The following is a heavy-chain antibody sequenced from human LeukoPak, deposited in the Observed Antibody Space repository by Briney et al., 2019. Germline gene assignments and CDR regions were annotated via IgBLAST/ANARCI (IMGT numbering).Heavy chain of an antibody. CDR2: IYYSGST. V-gene: IGHV4-59*01. CDR3: ARDAAVVPAAKGYYYMDV. D-gene: IGHD2-2*01. J-gene: IGHJ6*03. CDR1: GGSISSYY. Sequence: SETLSLTCTVSGGSISSYYWSWIRQPPGKGLEWIGYIYYSGSTNYNPSLKSRVTISVDTSKNQFSLKLSSVTAADTAVYYCARDAAVVPAAKGYYYMDVWGKGTTVTVSS.